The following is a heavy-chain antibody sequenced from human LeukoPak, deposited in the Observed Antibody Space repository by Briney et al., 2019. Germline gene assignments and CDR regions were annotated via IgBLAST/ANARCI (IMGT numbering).Heavy chain of an antibody. V-gene: IGHV1-8*01. J-gene: IGHJ6*02. CDR1: GYTFTSYD. D-gene: IGHD2-15*01. Sequence: GASVKVSCKTSGYTFTSYDINWVRQATGQGLEWMGWMNPNSGNTGYAQKFQGRVTMTRNTSISTAYMELSSLRSEDTAVYYCARVGNRYCSGGSCSHGMDVWGQGTTVTVSS. CDR3: ARVGNRYCSGGSCSHGMDV. CDR2: MNPNSGNT.